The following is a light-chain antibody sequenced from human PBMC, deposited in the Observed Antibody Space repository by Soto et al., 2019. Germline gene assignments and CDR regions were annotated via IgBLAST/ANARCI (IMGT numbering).Light chain of an antibody. J-gene: IGKJ4*01. CDR2: GAS. CDR1: QSVSSSY. V-gene: IGKV3-20*01. CDR3: QQYGSSPLA. Sequence: EIVLTQSPGTLSLSPGQRATLSCRASQSVSSSYLAWYQQKPGQAPRLLIYGASSRATGIPDRFSGSGSGTDFTVTISRLEPEDFAGYYCQQYGSSPLAFAGGTKVEIK.